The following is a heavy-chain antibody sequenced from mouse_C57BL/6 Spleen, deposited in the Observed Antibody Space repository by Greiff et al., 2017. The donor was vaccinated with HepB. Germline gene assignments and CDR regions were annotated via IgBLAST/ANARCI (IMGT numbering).Heavy chain of an antibody. V-gene: IGHV7-3*01. CDR2: IRNKANGYTT. CDR1: GFTFTDYY. D-gene: IGHD4-1*01. CDR3: ARYMSWDLGWYFDV. J-gene: IGHJ1*03. Sequence: EVQLVESGGGLVQPGGSLSLSCAASGFTFTDYYMSWVRQPPGKALEWLGFIRNKANGYTTEYSASVKGRFTISRDNSQSILYLQMNALRAEDSATYYCARYMSWDLGWYFDVWGTGTTVTVSS.